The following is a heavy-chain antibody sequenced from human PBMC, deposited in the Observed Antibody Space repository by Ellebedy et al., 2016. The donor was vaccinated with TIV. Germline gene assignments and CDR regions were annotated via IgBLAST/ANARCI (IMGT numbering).Heavy chain of an antibody. CDR3: ARAQGGGVYSNGWDFDY. CDR1: GYTFTGYY. CDR2: INPNSGGT. J-gene: IGHJ4*02. Sequence: AASVKVSCKASGYTFTGYYMHWVRQAPGQGLEWMGWINPNSGGTNYAQKFQGRVTMTRDTSISTAYMELSRLRSDDTAVYYCARAQGGGVYSNGWDFDYWGQGTLVTVSS. D-gene: IGHD6-19*01. V-gene: IGHV1-2*02.